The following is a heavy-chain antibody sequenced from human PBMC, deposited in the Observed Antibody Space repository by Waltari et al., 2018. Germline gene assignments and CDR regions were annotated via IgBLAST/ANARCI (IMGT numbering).Heavy chain of an antibody. Sequence: QVQLQESGPGLVKPSETLSLTCAVSGYSISSGYYWGWIRQPPGKGLEWIGSIYHSGSTYYNPSLKSRVTISVDTSKNQCSLKLSSVTAADTAVYYCASPRYSSGWQRRELVYWGQGTLVTVSS. D-gene: IGHD6-19*01. J-gene: IGHJ4*02. V-gene: IGHV4-38-2*01. CDR3: ASPRYSSGWQRRELVY. CDR1: GYSISSGYY. CDR2: IYHSGST.